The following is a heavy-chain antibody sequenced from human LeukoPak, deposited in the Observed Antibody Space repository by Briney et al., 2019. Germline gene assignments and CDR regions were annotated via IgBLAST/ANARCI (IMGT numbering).Heavy chain of an antibody. J-gene: IGHJ4*02. CDR1: GFTVSTNY. D-gene: IGHD3-10*01. Sequence: GGSLRLSCAASGFTVSTNYMTWVRQAPGKGLECVSDIFGSGDNTFYADSVRGRFTISRDNSKSTLYLQMNSLRAEDTAVYYCASRSYYLDNWGQGTLVTVSS. CDR2: IFGSGDNT. V-gene: IGHV3-53*01. CDR3: ASRSYYLDN.